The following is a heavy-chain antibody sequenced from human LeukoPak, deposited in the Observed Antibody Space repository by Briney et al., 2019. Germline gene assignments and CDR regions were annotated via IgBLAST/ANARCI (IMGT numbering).Heavy chain of an antibody. CDR3: ARETVYYDSSGSDI. CDR2: IYYSGST. CDR1: GGSISSGGYY. V-gene: IGHV4-31*03. J-gene: IGHJ3*02. Sequence: PSETLSLTCTVSGGSISSGGYYWSWIRQHPGKGLEWIGYIYYSGSTYYNPSLKSRVTISVDTSKNQFSLKLSSVTAADTAVYYCARETVYYDSSGSDIWGQGTMVTVSS. D-gene: IGHD3-22*01.